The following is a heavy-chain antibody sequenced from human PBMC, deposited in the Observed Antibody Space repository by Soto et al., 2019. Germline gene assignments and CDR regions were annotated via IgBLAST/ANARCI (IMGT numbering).Heavy chain of an antibody. CDR1: GGTFSSYA. V-gene: IGHV1-69*13. CDR3: ARSNYGDYEGIYYGMDV. CDR2: IIPIFGTA. D-gene: IGHD4-17*01. Sequence: ASVKVSCKASGGTFSSYAISWVRQAPGQGLEWMGGIIPIFGTANYAQKFQGRVTITADESTSTAYMELSSLRSEDTAVYYCARSNYGDYEGIYYGMDVWGQGTTVTGSS. J-gene: IGHJ6*02.